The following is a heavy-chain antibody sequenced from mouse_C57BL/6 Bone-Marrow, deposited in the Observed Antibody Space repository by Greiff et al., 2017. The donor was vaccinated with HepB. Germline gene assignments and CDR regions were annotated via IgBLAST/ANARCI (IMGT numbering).Heavy chain of an antibody. CDR1: GFSLTSYA. CDR3: ARSDYDDYYAMDY. V-gene: IGHV2-9-1*01. D-gene: IGHD2-4*01. Sequence: VKLQESGPGLVAPSQSLSITCTVSGFSLTSYAISWVRQPPGKGLEWLGVIWTGGGTNYNSALKSRLSISKDNSNSQVFLKMNSLQTDDTARYYCARSDYDDYYAMDYWGQGTSVTVSS. J-gene: IGHJ4*01. CDR2: IWTGGGT.